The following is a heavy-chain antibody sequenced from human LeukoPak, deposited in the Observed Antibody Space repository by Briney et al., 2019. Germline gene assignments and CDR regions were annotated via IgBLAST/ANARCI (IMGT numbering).Heavy chain of an antibody. V-gene: IGHV3-11*01. J-gene: IGHJ5*02. CDR1: GFTFSDHY. CDR3: VRGAGPLFDP. Sequence: GGSLRLSCAASGFTFSDHYMSWIRQAPGKGLEWLSYISTSGTTIYYADSVKRRLTTSRDNAKNSLYLQMNSLRPEDTAVYYCVRGAGPLFDPWGQGTLVTVSS. CDR2: ISTSGTTI.